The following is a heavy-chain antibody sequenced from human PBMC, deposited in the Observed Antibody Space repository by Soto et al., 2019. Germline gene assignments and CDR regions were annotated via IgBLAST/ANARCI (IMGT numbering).Heavy chain of an antibody. J-gene: IGHJ4*02. V-gene: IGHV4-31*03. Sequence: PSETLSLTCNVSGGSISSGGYYWSWIRQHPGTGLEWIGHISYSGSTYYNTSLKSRVTISVDTSRNQFSLIVTSVTAADTAVYHCARHVGNSPPGSWGQGTLVTVSS. CDR3: ARHVGNSPPGS. D-gene: IGHD1-26*01. CDR2: ISYSGST. CDR1: GGSISSGGYY.